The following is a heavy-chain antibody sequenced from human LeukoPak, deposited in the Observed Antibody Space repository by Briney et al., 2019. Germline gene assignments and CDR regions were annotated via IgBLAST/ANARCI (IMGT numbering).Heavy chain of an antibody. D-gene: IGHD6-6*01. CDR3: ARCIAARQYHYYYMDV. V-gene: IGHV4-34*01. CDR2: INHSGST. Sequence: SGTLSLTCAVYGGSFSGYYWSWIRQPPGKGLEWIGEINHSGSTNYNPSLKSRVTISVDTSKNQFSLKLSSVTAADTAVYYCARCIAARQYHYYYMDVWGKGTTVTVSS. J-gene: IGHJ6*03. CDR1: GGSFSGYY.